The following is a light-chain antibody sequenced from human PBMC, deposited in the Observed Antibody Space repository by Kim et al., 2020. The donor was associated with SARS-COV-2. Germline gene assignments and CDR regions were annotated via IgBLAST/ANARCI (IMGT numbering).Light chain of an antibody. Sequence: ALGQTVTITCQGDSLRYYHASWYQQKPGQAPVVVIYGKNNRPSGIPDRFSGSRSGNTASLTITGTQAEDEADYYCDSRDSSGNHWLFGGGTQLTVL. CDR2: GKN. J-gene: IGLJ3*02. CDR3: DSRDSSGNHWL. CDR1: SLRYYH. V-gene: IGLV3-19*01.